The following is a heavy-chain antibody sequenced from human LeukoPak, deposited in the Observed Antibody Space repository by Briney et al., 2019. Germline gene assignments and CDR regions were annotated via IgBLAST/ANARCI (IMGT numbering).Heavy chain of an antibody. J-gene: IGHJ4*02. Sequence: SETLSLTCTVSGGSISSGSYYWSWIRQPPGKGLEWIGSIYYSGSTYYNPSLKSRVTISVDKSKNQFSLKLSSVTAADTAVYYCARLPPYCGGDCYSFDYWGQGTLVTVSS. V-gene: IGHV4-39*07. D-gene: IGHD2-21*01. CDR1: GGSISSGSYY. CDR3: ARLPPYCGGDCYSFDY. CDR2: IYYSGST.